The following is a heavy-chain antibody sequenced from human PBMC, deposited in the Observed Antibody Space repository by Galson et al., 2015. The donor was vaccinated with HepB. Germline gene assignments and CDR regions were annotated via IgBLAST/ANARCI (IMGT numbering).Heavy chain of an antibody. V-gene: IGHV3-11*05. CDR2: ISSSSSYT. J-gene: IGHJ4*02. Sequence: SLRLSCAASGFTFSDYYMSWIRQAPGKGLEWVSYISSSSSYTNYADSVKGRFTISRDNAKNSLYLQMNSLRAEDTAVYYCAKDAELWSGFDYWGQGTLVTVSS. CDR1: GFTFSDYY. D-gene: IGHD3-10*02. CDR3: AKDAELWSGFDY.